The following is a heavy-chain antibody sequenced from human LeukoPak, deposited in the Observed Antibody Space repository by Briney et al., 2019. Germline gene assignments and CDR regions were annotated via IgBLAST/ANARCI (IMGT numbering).Heavy chain of an antibody. J-gene: IGHJ4*02. CDR1: GFNFRSYG. CDR2: IWYDGSKK. V-gene: IGHV3-33*01. D-gene: IGHD4-17*01. CDR3: AREHTTVTSLLDY. Sequence: GGSLRLSCAASGFNFRSYGMHWVRQAPGKGLEWVAVIWYDGSKKYFADSAKGRFTISKDNSNNTLYLQMNSLRAEDTAVYYCAREHTTVTSLLDYWGQGTLVTVSS.